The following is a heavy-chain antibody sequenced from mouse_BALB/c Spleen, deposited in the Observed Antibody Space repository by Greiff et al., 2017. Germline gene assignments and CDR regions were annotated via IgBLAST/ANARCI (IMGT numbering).Heavy chain of an antibody. CDR2: ISSGGSYT. D-gene: IGHD1-1*01. J-gene: IGHJ2*01. CDR1: GFTFSSYT. Sequence: EVKLMESGGGLVKPGGSLKLSCAASGFTFSSYTMSWVRQTPEKRLEWVATISSGGSYTYYPDSVKGRFTISRDNAKNTLYLQMSSLKSEDTAMYYCTRDYGNLDYWGQGTTRTVSS. V-gene: IGHV5-6-4*01. CDR3: TRDYGNLDY.